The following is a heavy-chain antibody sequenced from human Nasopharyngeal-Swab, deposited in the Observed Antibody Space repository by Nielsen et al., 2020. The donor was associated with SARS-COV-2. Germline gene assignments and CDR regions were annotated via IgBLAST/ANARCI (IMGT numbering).Heavy chain of an antibody. CDR1: GGSISSGDYY. Sequence: SETLSLTCTVSGGSISSGDYYWSWIRQPPGKGLEWIGYIYYSGSTNYNPSLKSRVTISVDTSKNQFSLKLSSVTAADTAVYYCAGRIVGPHLGDFDYWGQGTLVTVSS. CDR3: AGRIVGPHLGDFDY. V-gene: IGHV4-61*08. J-gene: IGHJ4*02. CDR2: IYYSGST. D-gene: IGHD1-26*01.